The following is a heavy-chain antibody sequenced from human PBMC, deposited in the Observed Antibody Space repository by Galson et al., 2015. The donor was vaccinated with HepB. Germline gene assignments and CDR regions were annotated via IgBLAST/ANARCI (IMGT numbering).Heavy chain of an antibody. CDR2: INHSGST. J-gene: IGHJ4*02. V-gene: IGHV4-34*01. Sequence: SETLSLTCAVYGGSFSGYYWSWIRQPPGKGLEWIGEINHSGSTNYNPSLKSRVTISVDTSKNQFSLKLSSVTAADTAVYYCARVLRYFDWGTYYFDYWGQGTLVTVSS. CDR3: ARVLRYFDWGTYYFDY. CDR1: GGSFSGYY. D-gene: IGHD3-9*01.